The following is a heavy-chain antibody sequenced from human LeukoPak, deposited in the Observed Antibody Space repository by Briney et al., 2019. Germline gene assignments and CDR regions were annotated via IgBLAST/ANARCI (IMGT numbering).Heavy chain of an antibody. CDR3: ARLGYSAYETYYFDY. CDR1: GFTFSRYL. D-gene: IGHD5-12*01. Sequence: GGSLRLSCAASGFTFSRYLMSWVRQAPGKGLEWVAHINQDGSGTYYVDSVKGRFTISRDNAKNSLFLQMNSLRVEDTAVYYCARLGYSAYETYYFDYWGQGSLVTVSS. J-gene: IGHJ4*02. CDR2: INQDGSGT. V-gene: IGHV3-7*04.